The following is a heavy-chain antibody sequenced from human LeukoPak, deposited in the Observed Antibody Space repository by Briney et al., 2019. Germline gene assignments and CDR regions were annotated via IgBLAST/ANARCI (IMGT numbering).Heavy chain of an antibody. CDR1: GYTFTSYY. J-gene: IGHJ4*02. Sequence: ASVKVSCKGSGYTFTSYYMYWVRQAPGQGLEWMGIINPSGGSTSYAQKFQGRVTMTRDTSTSTVYMELSSLRSEDTAVYYCARDRLYYDSSGNFDYWGQGTLVTVSS. V-gene: IGHV1-46*01. CDR3: ARDRLYYDSSGNFDY. CDR2: INPSGGST. D-gene: IGHD3-22*01.